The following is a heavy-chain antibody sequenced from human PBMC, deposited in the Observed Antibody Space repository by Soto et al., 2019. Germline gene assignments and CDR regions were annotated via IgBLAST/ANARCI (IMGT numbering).Heavy chain of an antibody. CDR3: ARRLSSSTYYSDLDV. D-gene: IGHD6-6*01. CDR1: GYTFSSYD. CDR2: MNPNSGHA. Sequence: QVQLVQSGAEVKKPGASVKVSCKASGYTFSSYDIIWVQQATGQGLEWMGWMNPNSGHAGFAQKFQSRVTLTRNTSTLAAYMALSSLRSEDTAVYCCARRLSSSTYYSDLDVWGKGTTVTVSS. V-gene: IGHV1-8*01. J-gene: IGHJ6*03.